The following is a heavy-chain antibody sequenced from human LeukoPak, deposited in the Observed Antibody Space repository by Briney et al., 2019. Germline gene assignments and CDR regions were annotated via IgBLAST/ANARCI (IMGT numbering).Heavy chain of an antibody. Sequence: PGGSLRLSCAASGFTFSNAWMSWVRQAPGKGLEWVGRIKSKTDGGTTDYAAPVKGRFTISKDDSKNTLYLQMNSLKTEDTAVYYCTTGSAAVAGSDYWGQGTLVTVSS. D-gene: IGHD6-19*01. J-gene: IGHJ4*02. CDR3: TTGSAAVAGSDY. CDR1: GFTFSNAW. CDR2: IKSKTDGGTT. V-gene: IGHV3-15*01.